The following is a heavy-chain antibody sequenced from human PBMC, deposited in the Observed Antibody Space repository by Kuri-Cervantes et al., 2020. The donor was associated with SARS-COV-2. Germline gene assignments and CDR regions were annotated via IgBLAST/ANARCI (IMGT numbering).Heavy chain of an antibody. Sequence: GGSLRHSCAASRFTFSHYGVHWVRQAPGKGLEWVAVISFDGSNKYYGDSVKGRFTISRDNSKNMLYLQMDSLRADDTAVYYCAREKLYSGSHIDYWGQGTLVTVSS. CDR1: RFTFSHYG. V-gene: IGHV3-30-3*01. J-gene: IGHJ4*02. CDR2: ISFDGSNK. D-gene: IGHD1-26*01. CDR3: AREKLYSGSHIDY.